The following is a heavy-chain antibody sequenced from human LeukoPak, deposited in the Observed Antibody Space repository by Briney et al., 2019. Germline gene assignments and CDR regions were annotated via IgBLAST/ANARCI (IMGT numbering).Heavy chain of an antibody. Sequence: SETLSLTCTVSGGSISSSSYYWGWIRQPPGKRLEWIGSIYYSGSTYYNPSLKSRVTISVDTSKNQFSLKLSSVTAADTAVYYCARSRITMVRGVIIFPRGDGMDVWGQGTTVTVSS. J-gene: IGHJ6*02. CDR2: IYYSGST. V-gene: IGHV4-39*01. CDR1: GGSISSSSYY. D-gene: IGHD3-10*01. CDR3: ARSRITMVRGVIIFPRGDGMDV.